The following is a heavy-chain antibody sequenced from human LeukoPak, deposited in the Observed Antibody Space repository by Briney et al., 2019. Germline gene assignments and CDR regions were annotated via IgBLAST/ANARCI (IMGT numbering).Heavy chain of an antibody. J-gene: IGHJ4*02. CDR3: ARVDYCDSSVFIY. CDR2: IYHSGST. Sequence: SETLSLTCAVYGGSFSGYYWSWIRQPPGKGLEWIGSIYHSGSTYYNPSLKSRVTISVDTSKNQFSLKLSSVTAADTAVYYCARVDYCDSSVFIYWGQGTLVTVSS. V-gene: IGHV4-34*01. CDR1: GGSFSGYY. D-gene: IGHD3-22*01.